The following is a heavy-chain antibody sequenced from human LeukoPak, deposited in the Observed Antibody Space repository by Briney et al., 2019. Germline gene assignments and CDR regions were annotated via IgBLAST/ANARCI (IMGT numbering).Heavy chain of an antibody. Sequence: GGSLRLSCAASGFTFDDYAMHWVRQASGKGLEWVSHITWDGGSTHYADSVEGRFTISRDNRENSLYLQMNSLRPEDTALYYCAKVRAARGRGNYFYMDVWGKGTTVTVSS. D-gene: IGHD3-10*01. V-gene: IGHV3-43D*03. CDR1: GFTFDDYA. J-gene: IGHJ6*03. CDR2: ITWDGGST. CDR3: AKVRAARGRGNYFYMDV.